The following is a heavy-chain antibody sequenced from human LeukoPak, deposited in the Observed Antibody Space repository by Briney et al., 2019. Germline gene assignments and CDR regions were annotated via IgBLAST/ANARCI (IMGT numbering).Heavy chain of an antibody. J-gene: IGHJ4*02. CDR1: GDPISSSSYY. D-gene: IGHD5-18*01. V-gene: IGHV4-39*07. CDR3: ARALFKPARETAMITSFDY. Sequence: SETLSLACIVSGDPISSSSYYWGWIRQPPGKGLEWIGSIYYSGSTNYNPSLKSRLTISVATSKNQFSLKLSSVTSADTAVYYCARALFKPARETAMITSFDYWGQGTLVTVSS. CDR2: IYYSGST.